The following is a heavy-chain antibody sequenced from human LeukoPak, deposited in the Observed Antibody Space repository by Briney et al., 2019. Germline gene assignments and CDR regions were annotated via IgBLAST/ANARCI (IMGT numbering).Heavy chain of an antibody. CDR1: GGSFSGYY. V-gene: IGHV4-34*01. CDR2: INDSGNT. J-gene: IGHJ4*02. D-gene: IGHD3-16*01. Sequence: PSETLSLTCAVYGGSFSGYYWSWIRQPPGKGLDWIGEINDSGNTNYNPSLKSRVSISVDTSKNQFSLKLSSVTAADTAVYYCARTYYDRPVDYWGQGTLATVSS. CDR3: ARTYYDRPVDY.